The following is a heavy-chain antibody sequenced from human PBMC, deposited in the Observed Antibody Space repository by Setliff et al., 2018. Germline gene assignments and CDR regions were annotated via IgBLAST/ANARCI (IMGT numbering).Heavy chain of an antibody. CDR3: AREGVDIRSSTDYRYYMDV. Sequence: SVKVSCKASGGTFSNYGISWVRQAPGQGLEWMGGTIPIFGSANYAQKFQGRVTIITDEFTGTAYMELSSLRTEDTAVYYCAREGVDIRSSTDYRYYMDVWGKGTTVTVSS. CDR2: TIPIFGSA. V-gene: IGHV1-69*05. D-gene: IGHD5-12*01. CDR1: GGTFSNYG. J-gene: IGHJ6*03.